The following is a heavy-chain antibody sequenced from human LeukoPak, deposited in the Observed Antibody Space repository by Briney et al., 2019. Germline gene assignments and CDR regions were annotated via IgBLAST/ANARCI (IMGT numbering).Heavy chain of an antibody. D-gene: IGHD6-19*01. CDR3: ASVSPVAGLDY. V-gene: IGHV4-34*01. J-gene: IGHJ4*02. CDR2: INHSGST. CDR1: RGTFSGYY. Sequence: SETLSLTCGVYRGTFSGYYWSWIRQTPGKGLEWIGEINHSGSTNYNPSLKSRVIISVDTSKNQFSLKLSSVTAADTAIYYCASVSPVAGLDYWGQGTPVTVSS.